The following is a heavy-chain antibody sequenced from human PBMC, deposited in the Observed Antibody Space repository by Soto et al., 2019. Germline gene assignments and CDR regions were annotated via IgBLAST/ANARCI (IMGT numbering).Heavy chain of an antibody. D-gene: IGHD3-16*02. Sequence: ASVKVSCKASGYTLTGYYMHWVRQAPGQGLEWMGWINPNSGGTNYAQKFQGWVTMTRDTSISTAYMELSRLRSDDTAVYYCARGGGGYRIVNSDYWGQGTLVTVSS. CDR3: ARGGGGYRIVNSDY. J-gene: IGHJ4*02. V-gene: IGHV1-2*04. CDR2: INPNSGGT. CDR1: GYTLTGYY.